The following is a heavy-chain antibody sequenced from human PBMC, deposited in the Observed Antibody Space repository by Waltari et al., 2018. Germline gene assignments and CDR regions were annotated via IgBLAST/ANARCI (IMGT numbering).Heavy chain of an antibody. V-gene: IGHV4-34*01. CDR1: GGSFSGYY. CDR2: INHREST. D-gene: IGHD2-15*01. Sequence: QVQLQQWGAGLLKPSETLSLTCAVYGGSFSGYYWSWIRQPPGKGLEWIGEINHRESTTCNPSLKGRVTRSVDTSQKQFSLKLRSVTAADPAVYYGARGGCSGGSCYRWFDPWGQGTLVTVSS. CDR3: ARGGCSGGSCYRWFDP. J-gene: IGHJ5*02.